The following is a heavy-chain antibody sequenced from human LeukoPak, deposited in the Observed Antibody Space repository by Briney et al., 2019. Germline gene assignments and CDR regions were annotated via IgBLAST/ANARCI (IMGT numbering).Heavy chain of an antibody. CDR3: ARDATASDYGDAFDI. J-gene: IGHJ3*02. CDR1: GGSISSGGYS. D-gene: IGHD4-17*01. CDR2: IYHSGST. V-gene: IGHV4-30-2*01. Sequence: PSQTLSLTCAVSGGSISSGGYSLSWIRQPPGKGLEWIGYIYHSGSTYYNSSLKSRVTISVDRSKNQFSLKVSSVTAADTAVYYCARDATASDYGDAFDIWGQGTMVTVSS.